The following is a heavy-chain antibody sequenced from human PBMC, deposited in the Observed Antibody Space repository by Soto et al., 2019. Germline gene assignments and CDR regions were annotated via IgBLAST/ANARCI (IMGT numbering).Heavy chain of an antibody. D-gene: IGHD3-10*01. Sequence: PSETLSLTCAVSGYSISSSNWWGWIRQPPGKGLEWIGYIYYSGSTNYNPSLKSRVTISVDTSKNQFSLKLSSVTAADTAVYYCAREHWPMVRGVDYYYGMDVWGQGTTVTVSS. J-gene: IGHJ6*02. CDR2: IYYSGST. CDR1: GYSISSSNW. V-gene: IGHV4-28*03. CDR3: AREHWPMVRGVDYYYGMDV.